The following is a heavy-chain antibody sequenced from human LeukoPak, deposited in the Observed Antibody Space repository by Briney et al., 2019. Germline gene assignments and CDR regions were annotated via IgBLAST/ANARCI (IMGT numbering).Heavy chain of an antibody. V-gene: IGHV3-53*04. J-gene: IGHJ5*02. CDR1: GFTDSDIY. Sequence: GRTLRLSCAVSGFTDSDIYMSWVRHAPGKGLEWVSLIYSGSITYYADSVKGRFTISRHKSRNTVYLQMNSLRPEDTAVYYCARDQGSGWLDPWGQGTLVTVSS. CDR2: IYSGSIT. D-gene: IGHD1-26*01. CDR3: ARDQGSGWLDP.